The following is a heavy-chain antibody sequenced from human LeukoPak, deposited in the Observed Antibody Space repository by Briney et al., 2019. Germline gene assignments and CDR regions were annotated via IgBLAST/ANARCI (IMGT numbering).Heavy chain of an antibody. V-gene: IGHV1-2*02. Sequence: ASVKVSCKASGYTFTGYYMHWVRQAPGQGLEWMGWINPNSGGTNYAQKFQGRVTMTRDTSISTAYMELSRLRSDDTAVYYCARYSGYDLIWFDPWGQGTLVTVSS. CDR3: ARYSGYDLIWFDP. D-gene: IGHD5-12*01. CDR1: GYTFTGYY. J-gene: IGHJ5*02. CDR2: INPNSGGT.